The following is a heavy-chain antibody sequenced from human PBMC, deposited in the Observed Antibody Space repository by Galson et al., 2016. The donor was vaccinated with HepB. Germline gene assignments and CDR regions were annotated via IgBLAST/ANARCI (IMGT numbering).Heavy chain of an antibody. CDR2: IYSGGET. D-gene: IGHD3/OR15-3a*01. V-gene: IGHV3-66*01. Sequence: CAASGVTVSNNYMSWVRQAPGRGLEWVSVIYSGGETYYADSVKGRFTISRDNSKNTVFLQMNSLRAEDTAVYYCARDTWTWNGGQGTLVTVSS. CDR1: GVTVSNNY. J-gene: IGHJ4*02. CDR3: ARDTWTWN.